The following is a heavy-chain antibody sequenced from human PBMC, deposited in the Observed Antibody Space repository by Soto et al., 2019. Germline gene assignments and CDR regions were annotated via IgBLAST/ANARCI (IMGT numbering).Heavy chain of an antibody. D-gene: IGHD3-3*01. CDR2: ISGGDTI. Sequence: GGSLRLSCAVSGFTFSPYSMNWVRQAPGKGLEWISYISGGDTIYYADSVRGRFTVSRDNTKNSLYLQMDSLRDEDTAVYYCARDRSTIYGVVTPIDYWGQGTLVTVSS. CDR1: GFTFSPYS. J-gene: IGHJ4*02. V-gene: IGHV3-48*02. CDR3: ARDRSTIYGVVTPIDY.